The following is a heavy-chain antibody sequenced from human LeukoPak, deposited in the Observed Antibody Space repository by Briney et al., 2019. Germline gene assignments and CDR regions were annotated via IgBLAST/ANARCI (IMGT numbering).Heavy chain of an antibody. CDR1: GFTFSSYA. J-gene: IGHJ4*02. CDR2: ISGSGGST. V-gene: IGHV3-23*01. CDR3: AKDPRRIDPAPY. Sequence: GGSLRLSCAASGFTFSSYAMSWVRQAPGKGLEWVSAISGSGGSTYYADFVKGRFTISRDNSKNTLYLQKNSLRAEDTAVYYCAKDPRRIDPAPYWGQGTLVTVSS. D-gene: IGHD2-15*01.